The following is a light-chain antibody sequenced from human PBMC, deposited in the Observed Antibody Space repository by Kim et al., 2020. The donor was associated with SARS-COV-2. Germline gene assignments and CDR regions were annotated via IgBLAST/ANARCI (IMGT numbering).Light chain of an antibody. CDR3: QQSNSYPLT. Sequence: ASVGDRVTITCRASQNINSWLAWYQQKPGKAPKLLIYKASSLESGVPSRFSGSGSGTEFTLTISSLQPDDFATYYCQQSNSYPLTFGGGTKVDIK. J-gene: IGKJ4*01. V-gene: IGKV1-5*03. CDR2: KAS. CDR1: QNINSW.